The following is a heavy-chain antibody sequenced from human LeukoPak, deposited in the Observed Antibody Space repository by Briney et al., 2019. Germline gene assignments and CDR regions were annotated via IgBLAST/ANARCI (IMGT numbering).Heavy chain of an antibody. D-gene: IGHD3-22*01. J-gene: IGHJ3*02. CDR1: GYTFTSYY. Sequence: SVKVSCKASGYTFTSYYMHWVRQAPGQGLEWMGGIIPIFGTANYAQKFQGRVTITADESTSTAYMELSSLRSEDTAVYYCARGGWYYDSSGYSNDAFDIWGQGTMVTVSS. CDR3: ARGGWYYDSSGYSNDAFDI. V-gene: IGHV1-69*13. CDR2: IIPIFGTA.